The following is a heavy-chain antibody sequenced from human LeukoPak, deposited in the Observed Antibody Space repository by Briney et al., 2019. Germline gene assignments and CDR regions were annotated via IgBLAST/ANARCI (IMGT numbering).Heavy chain of an antibody. Sequence: SETPSLTCGVSGGSMSSYHWSWIRQPPGKGLEWIGYIYYSGSANYNPSLKSRVSISVDTSKDQFSLKVGSVTAADTAVYYCARRGTGWYNFDSWGQGTLVTVSS. CDR3: ARRGTGWYNFDS. CDR1: GGSMSSYH. V-gene: IGHV4-59*08. CDR2: IYYSGSA. D-gene: IGHD6-19*01. J-gene: IGHJ4*02.